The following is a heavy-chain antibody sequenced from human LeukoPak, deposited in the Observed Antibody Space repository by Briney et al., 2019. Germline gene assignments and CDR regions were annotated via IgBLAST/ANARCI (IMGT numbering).Heavy chain of an antibody. CDR3: ATVPRGYYDSSGYPYGMDV. J-gene: IGHJ6*02. CDR1: GYTLTELS. D-gene: IGHD3-22*01. Sequence: ASVKVSCKVSGYTLTELSMHWVRQAPGKGLEWMGGFDPEDGETIYAQKFQGRVTMTEDTSTDTAYMELSSLRSEDTAVYYCATVPRGYYDSSGYPYGMDVWGQRTTVTVSS. CDR2: FDPEDGET. V-gene: IGHV1-24*01.